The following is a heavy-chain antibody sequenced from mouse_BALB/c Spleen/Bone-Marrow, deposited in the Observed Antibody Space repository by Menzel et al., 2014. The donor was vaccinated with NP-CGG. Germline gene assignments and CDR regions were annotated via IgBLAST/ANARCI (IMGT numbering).Heavy chain of an antibody. CDR1: GYTFTSYY. D-gene: IGHD3-3*01. J-gene: IGHJ4*01. CDR2: IYPGNVNT. V-gene: IGHV1S56*01. CDR3: ARDLGRWEAMDN. Sequence: QVQLQQPGPELVKPGASVRISCKASGYTFTSYYTHWVKQRPGQGLEWIGWIYPGNVNTKYSEKFKGKAKLNADKSSSTAYMQLSSQTTEDTADDSGARDLGRWEAMDNWGQGTSVTVSS.